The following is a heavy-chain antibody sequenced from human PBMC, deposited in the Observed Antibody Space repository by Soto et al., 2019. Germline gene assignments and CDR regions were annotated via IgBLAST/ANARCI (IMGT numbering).Heavy chain of an antibody. CDR2: IYYSGST. V-gene: IGHV4-30-4*01. CDR1: GGSISSGDYY. D-gene: IGHD6-19*01. J-gene: IGHJ4*02. CDR3: ASASVAGRFDY. Sequence: ASETLSLTCTVSGGSISSGDYYWSWIRQPPGKGLEWIGYIYYSGSTYYNPSLKSRVTISVDTSKNQFSLKLSSVTAADTAVYYCASASVAGRFDYWGQGTLVTVSS.